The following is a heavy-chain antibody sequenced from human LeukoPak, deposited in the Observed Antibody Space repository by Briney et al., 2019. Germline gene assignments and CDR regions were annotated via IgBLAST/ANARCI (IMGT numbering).Heavy chain of an antibody. V-gene: IGHV7-4-1*02. J-gene: IGHJ5*02. CDR3: ARDRSVLRYFDWSREFDP. CDR1: GYIFTNYE. D-gene: IGHD3-9*01. Sequence: GASVKVSCKASGYIFTNYEMNWVRQAPGQGLEWMGWINTTTGSSTYAQGFTGRFVFSLDTSVSTAYLQISSLKAEDTAVYYCARDRSVLRYFDWSREFDPWGQGTLVTVSS. CDR2: INTTTGSS.